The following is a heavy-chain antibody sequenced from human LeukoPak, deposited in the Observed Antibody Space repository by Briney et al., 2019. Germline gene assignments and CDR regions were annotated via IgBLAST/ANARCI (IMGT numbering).Heavy chain of an antibody. D-gene: IGHD3-3*02. J-gene: IGHJ4*02. CDR1: GFTFSSFA. CDR2: IGTGVST. Sequence: GGSLRLSCAASGFTFSSFAMSWVHQAPGKGLEWVSAIGTGVSTFYADSVKGRFTISRDNSKSTLYLQMNSLRAEDTAVYYCAKEGAHRHFDFAYWGQGTLVTVSS. V-gene: IGHV3-23*01. CDR3: AKEGAHRHFDFAY.